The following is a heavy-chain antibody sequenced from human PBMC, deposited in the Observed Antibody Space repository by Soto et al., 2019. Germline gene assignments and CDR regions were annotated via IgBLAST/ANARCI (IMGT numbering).Heavy chain of an antibody. J-gene: IGHJ5*02. CDR2: MYSSGST. Sequence: SETLSLTCSVSGGSISTSSYYWGWIRQPPGKGLEWIASMYSSGSTYYNPSLKSRVTISVDTSKNQFSLKLTSVTAADTAVNYCARMGDFWSGPGELDPWGQGTLVTVSS. V-gene: IGHV4-39*01. D-gene: IGHD3-3*01. CDR1: GGSISTSSYY. CDR3: ARMGDFWSGPGELDP.